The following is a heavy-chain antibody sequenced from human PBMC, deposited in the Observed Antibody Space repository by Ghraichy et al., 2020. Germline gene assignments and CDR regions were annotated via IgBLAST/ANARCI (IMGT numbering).Heavy chain of an antibody. CDR1: GYTFTGYY. CDR2: INPNSGGT. CDR3: AREEGGSSLGFDY. J-gene: IGHJ4*02. D-gene: IGHD1-26*01. V-gene: IGHV1-2*02. Sequence: ASVKVSCKASGYTFTGYYMHWVRQAPGQGLEWMGWINPNSGGTNYAQKFQGRVTMTRDTSISTAYMELSRLRSDDTAVYYCAREEGGSSLGFDYWGQGTLVTVSS.